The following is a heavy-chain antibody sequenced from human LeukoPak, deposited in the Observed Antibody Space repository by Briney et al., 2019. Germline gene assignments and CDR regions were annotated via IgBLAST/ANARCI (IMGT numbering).Heavy chain of an antibody. CDR3: AKMKGHPLPKYYMDV. Sequence: GGSLRLSCAASGFTFSGFAMSWVRRTPGKGLEWVSGISGTADNTLYADSAKGRFTISRDNSKNTLYLEMNSLRAEDTAIYYCAKMKGHPLPKYYMDVWGQGTTVTVSS. D-gene: IGHD1-26*01. J-gene: IGHJ6*01. V-gene: IGHV3-23*01. CDR2: ISGTADNT. CDR1: GFTFSGFA.